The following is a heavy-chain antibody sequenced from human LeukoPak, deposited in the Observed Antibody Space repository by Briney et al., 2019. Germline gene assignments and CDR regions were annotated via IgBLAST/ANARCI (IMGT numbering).Heavy chain of an antibody. CDR2: INHGGST. J-gene: IGHJ4*02. Sequence: SETLSLTCAVYGGSFSGYYWSWIRQPPGKGLEWIGEINHGGSTNYNPSLKSRVTISVDTSKNQFSLKLSSVTAADTAVYYCARAMIVKTFDYWGQGTLVTVSS. V-gene: IGHV4-34*01. CDR1: GGSFSGYY. D-gene: IGHD3-22*01. CDR3: ARAMIVKTFDY.